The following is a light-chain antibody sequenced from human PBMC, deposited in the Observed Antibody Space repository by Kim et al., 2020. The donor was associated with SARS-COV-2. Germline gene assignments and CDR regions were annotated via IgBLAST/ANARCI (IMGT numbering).Light chain of an antibody. Sequence: QSVLTQPPSVSGAPGQRVTISCTGSSSNIGAPYDVHWYQQFPGTAPRLLISGNNNRPTGVPDRFSGSKSGTSASLAISGLQAEDEADFYCQSFDRSLSGWVFGGGTQLTVL. J-gene: IGLJ3*02. CDR2: GNN. CDR3: QSFDRSLSGWV. CDR1: SSNIGAPYD. V-gene: IGLV1-40*01.